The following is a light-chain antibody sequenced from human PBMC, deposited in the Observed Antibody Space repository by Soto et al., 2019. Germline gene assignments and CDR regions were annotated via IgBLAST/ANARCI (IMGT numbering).Light chain of an antibody. CDR3: QQYNNWGLS. J-gene: IGKJ4*01. V-gene: IGKV3D-15*01. Sequence: IVLTPSPATLSASPGERVTLSCRASENVGTNLAWYQQRPGQPPRLLIYGSSTRATGISATFSGSGSRTEFTLTISSLQSEDSAVYYCQQYNNWGLSFGGGTRVEIK. CDR2: GSS. CDR1: ENVGTN.